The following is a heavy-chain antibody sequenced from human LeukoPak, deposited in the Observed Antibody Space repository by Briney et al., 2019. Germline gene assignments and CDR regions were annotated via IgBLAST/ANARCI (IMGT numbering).Heavy chain of an antibody. CDR1: GFTFSSYS. CDR2: ISSSSSNI. Sequence: GGSLRLSCAASGFTFSSYSMNWVRQAPGKGLEWVSSISSSSSNIYYADSVKGRFTISRDNSKNTLYLQMNSLRAEDTAVYYCAKDYDGSGSYSHYYYMDVWGKGTTVTISS. J-gene: IGHJ6*03. V-gene: IGHV3-21*01. D-gene: IGHD3-10*01. CDR3: AKDYDGSGSYSHYYYMDV.